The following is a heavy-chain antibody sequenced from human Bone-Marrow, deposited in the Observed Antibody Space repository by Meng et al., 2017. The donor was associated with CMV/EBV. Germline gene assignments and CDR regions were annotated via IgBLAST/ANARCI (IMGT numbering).Heavy chain of an antibody. CDR3: ASHGIVGATSFDY. V-gene: IGHV4-59*12. CDR1: GGSISSYY. D-gene: IGHD1-26*01. J-gene: IGHJ4*02. Sequence: SETLSLTCTVSGGSISSYYWSWIRQPPGKGLEWIGYIYYSGSTNYNPSLKSRVTISVDTSKNQFSLKLSSVTAADTAVYYCASHGIVGATSFDYWGQGTLVTVSS. CDR2: IYYSGST.